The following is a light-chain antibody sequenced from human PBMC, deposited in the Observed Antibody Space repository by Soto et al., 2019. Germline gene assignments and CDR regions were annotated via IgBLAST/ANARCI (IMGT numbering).Light chain of an antibody. J-gene: IGKJ3*01. Sequence: EIVMTQSPATLSVSQGERATLSCRASQSVNSMLAWYQQKPGHTPRLLIYSASIGATGTPARFSGSGSGSDFTLTISSLQSEDFAVYYCQQYNKWPLTFGPGTKVDIK. CDR1: QSVNSM. V-gene: IGKV3-15*01. CDR3: QQYNKWPLT. CDR2: SAS.